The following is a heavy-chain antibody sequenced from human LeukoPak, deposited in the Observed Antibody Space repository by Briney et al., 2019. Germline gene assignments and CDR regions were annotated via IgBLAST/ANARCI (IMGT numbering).Heavy chain of an antibody. Sequence: ASVKVSCKASGYTFTSYDINWVRQATGQGLEWMGWMNPNSGNTGYAQKFQGRATMTRNTSISTAYMELSSLRSEDTAVYYCARGWDYYYGMDVWGQGTTVTVSS. CDR1: GYTFTSYD. D-gene: IGHD7-27*01. J-gene: IGHJ6*02. CDR3: ARGWDYYYGMDV. CDR2: MNPNSGNT. V-gene: IGHV1-8*01.